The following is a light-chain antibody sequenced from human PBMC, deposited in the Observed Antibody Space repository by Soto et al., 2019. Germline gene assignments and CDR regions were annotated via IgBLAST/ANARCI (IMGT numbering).Light chain of an antibody. J-gene: IGKJ4*01. Sequence: DIQMTQSPSTLSASVGDRVTITCRASQTISNWLAWYQQKSGKAPKLLIYKASSLAGGVPSRFSGSGSGTDFTLTISSLQPEDFATYYCQQYNSYPLTFGGGTKVEI. V-gene: IGKV1-5*03. CDR3: QQYNSYPLT. CDR1: QTISNW. CDR2: KAS.